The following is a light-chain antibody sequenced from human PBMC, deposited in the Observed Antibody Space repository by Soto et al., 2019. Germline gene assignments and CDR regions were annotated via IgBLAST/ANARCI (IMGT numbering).Light chain of an antibody. CDR3: LLYLGGGIWV. V-gene: IGLV8-61*01. CDR1: SGPVFTSSY. J-gene: IGLJ3*02. CDR2: NTN. Sequence: QTVVTQEPSFSVSPGGPVTLTCGLSSGPVFTSSYPNWYQQTPGQAPRTLIFNTNTRSSGVPDRFSGSILGDKAALTITGAQADDDSYNYCLLYLGGGIWVFGGGTKLTVL.